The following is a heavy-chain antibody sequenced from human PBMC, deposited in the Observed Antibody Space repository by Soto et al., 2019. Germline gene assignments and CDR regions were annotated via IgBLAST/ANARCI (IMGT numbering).Heavy chain of an antibody. CDR3: ARGITIFGVADRYNWFDP. Sequence: SETLSLTCTVSGGSISSYYWSWIRQPAGKGLEWIGRIYTSGSTNYNPSLKSRVTMSVDTSKNQFSLKLSSVTAADTAVYYCARGITIFGVADRYNWFDPWGQGNLVTVYS. CDR2: IYTSGST. V-gene: IGHV4-4*07. CDR1: GGSISSYY. D-gene: IGHD3-3*01. J-gene: IGHJ5*02.